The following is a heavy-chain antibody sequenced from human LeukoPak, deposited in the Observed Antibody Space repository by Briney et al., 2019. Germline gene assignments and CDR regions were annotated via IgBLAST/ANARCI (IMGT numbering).Heavy chain of an antibody. CDR1: GYTFTSYD. CDR3: ARDQLWFGEDAARDAFDI. CDR2: MNPNSGNT. D-gene: IGHD3-10*01. V-gene: IGHV1-8*01. Sequence: RASVKVSCKASGYTFTSYDINWVRQATGQGLEWMGWMNPNSGNTGYAQKFQGRVTMTRNTSISTAYMELSSLRSEDTAVYYCARDQLWFGEDAARDAFDIWGQGTMVTVSS. J-gene: IGHJ3*02.